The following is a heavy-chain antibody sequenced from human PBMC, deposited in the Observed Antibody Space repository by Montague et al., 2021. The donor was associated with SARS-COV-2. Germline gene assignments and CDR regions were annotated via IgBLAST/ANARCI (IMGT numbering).Heavy chain of an antibody. V-gene: IGHV4-39*01. D-gene: IGHD3-10*01. CDR3: ARHVRSLMVRGPDFDY. Sequence: SETLSLTCTVSGGSISSSSYYRGWIRQPPGKGLEWIGSIYYSWTTYYNPSFKSRVTISVDTSKNQFPLKLGSVTAADTAVYYCARHVRSLMVRGPDFDYWGQGTLVTVSS. J-gene: IGHJ4*02. CDR1: GGSISSSSYY. CDR2: IYYSWTT.